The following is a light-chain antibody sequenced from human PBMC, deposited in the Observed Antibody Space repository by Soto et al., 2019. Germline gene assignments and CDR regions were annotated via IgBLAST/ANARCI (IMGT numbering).Light chain of an antibody. V-gene: IGKV3-20*01. CDR2: GAS. CDR1: QSISATF. CDR3: HQYDSGWT. Sequence: EIVLTQSPGTLSLSPGERATLSCRASQSISATFLAWYQHKPGQAPRVLIYGASGRAPGIPDRFSGSGSGTDFTLTTSRLEPEDFALYYCHQYDSGWTFGQGTKVEMK. J-gene: IGKJ1*01.